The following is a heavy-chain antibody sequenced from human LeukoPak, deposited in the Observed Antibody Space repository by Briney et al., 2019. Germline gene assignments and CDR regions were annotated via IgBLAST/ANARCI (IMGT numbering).Heavy chain of an antibody. CDR1: GFTFSSYA. CDR3: AKAVAAYYYYGMDV. J-gene: IGHJ6*02. CDR2: ISGSGGST. D-gene: IGHD6-19*01. Sequence: PGESLRLSCAASGFTFSSYAMSCVRQAPGKGLEWVSAISGSGGSTYYADSVKGRFTISRDNSRNTLYLHMNSLRAEDTAVYYCAKAVAAYYYYGMDVWGQGTTVTVSS. V-gene: IGHV3-23*01.